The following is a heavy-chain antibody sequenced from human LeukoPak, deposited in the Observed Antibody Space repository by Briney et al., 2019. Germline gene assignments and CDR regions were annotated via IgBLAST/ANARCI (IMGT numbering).Heavy chain of an antibody. V-gene: IGHV1-69*05. CDR1: GGTFSSYA. J-gene: IGHJ3*02. D-gene: IGHD3-3*01. Sequence: ASVKVSCKASGGTFSSYAISWVRQAPGQGLEWMGGIIPIFGTANYAQKFQGRVTITTDESTSTAYMELSSLRSEDTAVYYCARERRRLRFLEWLSFGGAFDIWGQGTMVTVSS. CDR2: IIPIFGTA. CDR3: ARERRRLRFLEWLSFGGAFDI.